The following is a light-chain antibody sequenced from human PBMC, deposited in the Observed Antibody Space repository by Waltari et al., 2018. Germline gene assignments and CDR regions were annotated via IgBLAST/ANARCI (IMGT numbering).Light chain of an antibody. V-gene: IGKV1-27*01. CDR2: GAS. J-gene: IGKJ4*02. CDR3: QNYNSAPLT. CDR1: QDIYNY. Sequence: DIQMTQSPSSLSASAGDRVTFTCRASQDIYNYLAWYKEKPGKVPKLLLYGASTLQSGVPSRFSGSGSGTVFTLTIRTLQPEDVATYYCQNYNSAPLTFGGGTKVEIK.